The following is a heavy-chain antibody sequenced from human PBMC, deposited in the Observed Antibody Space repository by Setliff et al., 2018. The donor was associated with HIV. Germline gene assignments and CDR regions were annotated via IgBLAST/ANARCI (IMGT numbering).Heavy chain of an antibody. Sequence: GASVKVSCKASGGTFSSFGISWVRQAPGQGLEWMGGITPMFGTAKYAQKFQGRVTMTTDTSTSTVYMELRSLRSDDAAIYYCGRVPFRSAWFSGGHNPFDVWGQGTMVTVSS. CDR2: ITPMFGTA. D-gene: IGHD6-19*01. CDR1: GGTFSSFG. CDR3: GRVPFRSAWFSGGHNPFDV. V-gene: IGHV1-69*05. J-gene: IGHJ3*01.